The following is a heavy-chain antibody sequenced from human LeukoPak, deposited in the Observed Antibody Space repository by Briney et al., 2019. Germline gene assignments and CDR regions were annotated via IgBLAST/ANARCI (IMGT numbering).Heavy chain of an antibody. Sequence: GGSLRLSCAASGFTFSSYSMNWVRQAPGKGLEWVSYISSSSSTIYYADSVKGRFTISRDNAKNSLYLQMNSLRAEDTAVYYCARDTATAHDAFDIWGQGTMVTVSS. D-gene: IGHD5-24*01. CDR2: ISSSSSTI. CDR1: GFTFSSYS. V-gene: IGHV3-48*01. J-gene: IGHJ3*02. CDR3: ARDTATAHDAFDI.